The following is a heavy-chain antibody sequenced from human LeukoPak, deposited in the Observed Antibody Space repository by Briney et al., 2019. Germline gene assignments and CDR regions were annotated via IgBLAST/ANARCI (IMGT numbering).Heavy chain of an antibody. V-gene: IGHV3-21*01. Sequence: GGSLRLSCAASGFTFSSYSMNWVRQAPGKGLEWVSSISSSSSYIYYADSVKGRFTISRDNAKNSLYLQMNSLRAEDTAVYYCARVYGDYLYYYYYMVVWGKGTTVTVSS. CDR3: ARVYGDYLYYYYYMVV. D-gene: IGHD4-17*01. J-gene: IGHJ6*03. CDR1: GFTFSSYS. CDR2: ISSSSSYI.